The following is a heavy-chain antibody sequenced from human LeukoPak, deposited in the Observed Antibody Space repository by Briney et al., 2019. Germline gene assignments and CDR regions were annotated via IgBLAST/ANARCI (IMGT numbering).Heavy chain of an antibody. V-gene: IGHV1-8*02. Sequence: GASVKVSCKASGYTFTSYGISWVRRATGQGLEWMGWMNPHGGNTDYGQNFQGRVTMTRDTSINTAYMELSGLRPEDTAVYYCARGCAGSSCPGFDSWGQGTLVSVSS. J-gene: IGHJ4*02. CDR2: MNPHGGNT. CDR3: ARGCAGSSCPGFDS. CDR1: GYTFTSYG. D-gene: IGHD2-2*01.